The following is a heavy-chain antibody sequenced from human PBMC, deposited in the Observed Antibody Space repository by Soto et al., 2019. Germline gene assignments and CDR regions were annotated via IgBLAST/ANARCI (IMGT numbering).Heavy chain of an antibody. J-gene: IGHJ3*02. CDR1: GFTFSDYF. V-gene: IGHV3-11*01. Sequence: GGSLRLSCAASGFTFSDYFMNWIRQAPGKGLEWISYISSSGGTIYYADSVKGRFTISRDNAKNSLYLQMNSLRAEDTAVYFCARIPTTPPDPFDIWGQGTMVTVSS. CDR2: ISSSGGTI. CDR3: ARIPTTPPDPFDI. D-gene: IGHD5-12*01.